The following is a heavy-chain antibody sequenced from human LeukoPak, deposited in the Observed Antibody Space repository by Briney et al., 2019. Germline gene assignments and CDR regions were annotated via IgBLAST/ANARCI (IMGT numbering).Heavy chain of an antibody. CDR1: GFTFSSYD. J-gene: IGHJ4*02. CDR3: AREDTGFPDY. Sequence: GGSLRLSCAASGFTFSSYDMHWVRQATGEGLEWVSAIGTAADTYYSGSVKGRFTISRDNAKDSSYLQMNNLKAEDTAVYYCAREDTGFPDYWGQGTLVTVSS. D-gene: IGHD5-18*01. V-gene: IGHV3-13*01. CDR2: IGTAADT.